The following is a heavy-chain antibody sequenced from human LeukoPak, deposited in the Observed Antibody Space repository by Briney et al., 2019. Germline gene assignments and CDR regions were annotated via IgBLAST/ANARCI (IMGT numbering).Heavy chain of an antibody. J-gene: IGHJ4*02. V-gene: IGHV3-74*01. D-gene: IGHD3-3*01. CDR2: INSDGSST. CDR3: ARDFDFWSGYYIH. Sequence: GGSLRLSCAASGFTFSSYWMHWVRQAPGKGLVWVSRINSDGSSTSYADSVKGRFTISRDNAKNSLYLQMNSLRAEDTAVYYCARDFDFWSGYYIHWGQGTLVTVSS. CDR1: GFTFSSYW.